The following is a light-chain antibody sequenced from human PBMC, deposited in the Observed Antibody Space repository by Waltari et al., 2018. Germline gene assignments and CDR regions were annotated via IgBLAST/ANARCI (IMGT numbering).Light chain of an antibody. CDR2: WAS. Sequence: DIVMTQSPDSLAVSLGERATINCRSSQSILDNSNNKNNLTWYQQKPGQAPKLLISWASTREGGVPARCSGSGSGTHFTLTISSLQAEDVAVYYCQQHYSSPHTFGGGTKVEL. V-gene: IGKV4-1*01. CDR3: QQHYSSPHT. CDR1: QSILDNSNNKNN. J-gene: IGKJ4*01.